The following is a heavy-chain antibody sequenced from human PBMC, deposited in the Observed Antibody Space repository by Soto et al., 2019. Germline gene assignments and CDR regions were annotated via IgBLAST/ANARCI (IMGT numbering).Heavy chain of an antibody. V-gene: IGHV3-64D*06. Sequence: LRLSCSASGFSFRDSAMHWVRQAPGKQIEYVSAISTSGRSTFYADSVKGRFTISRDNSKNTVHLQMSSLRAEDTAMYYCLRDIFGVVIFDSWGQGTPVTVSS. CDR3: LRDIFGVVIFDS. D-gene: IGHD3-3*01. J-gene: IGHJ4*02. CDR1: GFSFRDSA. CDR2: ISTSGRST.